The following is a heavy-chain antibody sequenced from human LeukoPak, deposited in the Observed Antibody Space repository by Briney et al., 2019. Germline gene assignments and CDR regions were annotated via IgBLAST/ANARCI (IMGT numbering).Heavy chain of an antibody. CDR2: MNPNSGNT. D-gene: IGHD3-3*01. V-gene: IGHV1-8*01. CDR1: GYTFTSYD. Sequence: GASVKVSCKASGYTFTSYDINWVRQATGPGLEWMGWMNPNSGNTGYAQTFQGRVTMTRNTSLSTAYMELSSLRSEDTAVYYCARLAEFLEWSTMDVWGKGTTVTVSS. J-gene: IGHJ6*03. CDR3: ARLAEFLEWSTMDV.